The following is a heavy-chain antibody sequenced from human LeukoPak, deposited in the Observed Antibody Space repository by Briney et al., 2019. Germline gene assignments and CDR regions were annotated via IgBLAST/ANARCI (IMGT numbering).Heavy chain of an antibody. Sequence: GRSLRLSCAASGFTFSGYAMSWVRQAPGKGLEWVSAISDSGGRTYYADSVKGRFTISRDNSKNTLFLQMNSLRAEDTAVYYCAKDTSSGRITIFGVVIRYFDYWGQGTLVTVSS. CDR3: AKDTSSGRITIFGVVIRYFDY. J-gene: IGHJ4*02. D-gene: IGHD3-3*01. CDR1: GFTFSGYA. CDR2: ISDSGGRT. V-gene: IGHV3-23*01.